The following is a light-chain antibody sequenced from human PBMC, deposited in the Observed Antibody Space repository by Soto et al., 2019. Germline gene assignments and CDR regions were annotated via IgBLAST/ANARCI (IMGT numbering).Light chain of an antibody. CDR3: QQYGSSPYT. Sequence: ALSPGERATLSCRASQSVSSTYLAWYQQKPGQAPRLLMYGASSRATGIPDRFSGSGSGTDFTLTISRLEPEDCAVYYCQQYGSSPYTFGQGTKVDIK. CDR2: GAS. V-gene: IGKV3-20*01. J-gene: IGKJ2*01. CDR1: QSVSSTY.